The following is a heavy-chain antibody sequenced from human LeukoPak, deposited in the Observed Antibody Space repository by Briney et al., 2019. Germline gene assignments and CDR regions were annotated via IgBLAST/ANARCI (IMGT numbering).Heavy chain of an antibody. CDR2: IYHSGST. J-gene: IGHJ4*02. CDR3: ARRDYGGNLDY. D-gene: IGHD4-23*01. V-gene: IGHV4-38-2*01. Sequence: SETLSLTCAVSGYSISSGYYWGWIRQPPGKGLEWIGSIYHSGSTYYNPSLKRRVTISVDTSKNQFSLKLSSVTAADTAVYYCARRDYGGNLDYWGQGTLVTVSS. CDR1: GYSISSGYY.